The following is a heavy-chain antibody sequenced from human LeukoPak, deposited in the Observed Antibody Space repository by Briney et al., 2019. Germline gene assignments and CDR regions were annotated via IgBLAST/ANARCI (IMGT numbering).Heavy chain of an antibody. CDR3: ARDLCGITPCYVTY. Sequence: ASVKVSCKASGYTFTSYDINWVRQAPGQGLEWMGWINPNNGGTNYAQKFQGRVTMTRDTSISTAYMELSSLRSDDTAVYYCARDLCGITPCYVTYWGQGALVTVSS. CDR1: GYTFTSYD. V-gene: IGHV1-2*02. D-gene: IGHD2-2*01. J-gene: IGHJ4*02. CDR2: INPNNGGT.